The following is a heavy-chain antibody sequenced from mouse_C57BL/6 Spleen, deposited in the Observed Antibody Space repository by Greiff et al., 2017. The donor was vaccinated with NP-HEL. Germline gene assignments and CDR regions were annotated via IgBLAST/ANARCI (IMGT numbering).Heavy chain of an antibody. CDR1: GYTFTNYW. V-gene: IGHV1-63*01. CDR2: IYPGGGYP. Sequence: VQLQQSGAELVRPGTSVKMSCKASGYTFTNYWIGWAKQRPGHGLEWIGDIYPGGGYPKYNEKFKGKATLTANKSSSTTYMQFSSLTSEDSAIYYCARVHRYFDYWGQGTTLTVSS. J-gene: IGHJ2*01. CDR3: ARVHRYFDY. D-gene: IGHD3-1*01.